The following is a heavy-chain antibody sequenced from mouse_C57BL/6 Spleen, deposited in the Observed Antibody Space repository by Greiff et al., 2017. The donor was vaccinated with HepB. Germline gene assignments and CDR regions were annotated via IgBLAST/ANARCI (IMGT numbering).Heavy chain of an antibody. V-gene: IGHV5-17*01. CDR3: ARPGYYYGSSYGYFDV. J-gene: IGHJ1*03. CDR2: ISSGSSTI. Sequence: DVQLVESGGGLVKPGGSLKLSCAASGFTFSDYGMHWVRQAPEKGLEWVAYISSGSSTIYYADTVKGRFTISRDNAKNTLFLQMTSLRSEDTAMYDCARPGYYYGSSYGYFDVWGTGTTVTVSS. D-gene: IGHD1-1*01. CDR1: GFTFSDYG.